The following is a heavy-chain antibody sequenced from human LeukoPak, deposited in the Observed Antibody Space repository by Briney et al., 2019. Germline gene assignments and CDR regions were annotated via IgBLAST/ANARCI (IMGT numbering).Heavy chain of an antibody. V-gene: IGHV4-34*01. J-gene: IGHJ4*02. CDR2: INHSGST. CDR1: GGSFSGYY. Sequence: SETLSLTCAVYGGSFSGYYWSWIRQPPGKGLEWIGEINHSGSTNYNPSLKSRVTISVDTSKNQFSLKLSSVTAAETAVYYCARWTAVAGLVAYWGQGTLVTVSS. CDR3: ARWTAVAGLVAY. D-gene: IGHD6-19*01.